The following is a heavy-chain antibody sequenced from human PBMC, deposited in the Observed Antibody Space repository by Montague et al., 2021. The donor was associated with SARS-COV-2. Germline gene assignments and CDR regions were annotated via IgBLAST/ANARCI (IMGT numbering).Heavy chain of an antibody. D-gene: IGHD4-17*01. V-gene: IGHV3-30*04. CDR3: ARGRQLRLPGDYDYYNYGMDV. CDR1: GFTFNNYA. J-gene: IGHJ6*02. CDR2: ISYDGSSK. Sequence: SLRLSCAASGFTFNNYAMHWVRQAPGKGLEWVAVISYDGSSKYYADSVKGRFTISRDNSKNTLYLQMHSLRTEDTAVYYCARGRQLRLPGDYDYYNYGMDVWGQGTTVTVS.